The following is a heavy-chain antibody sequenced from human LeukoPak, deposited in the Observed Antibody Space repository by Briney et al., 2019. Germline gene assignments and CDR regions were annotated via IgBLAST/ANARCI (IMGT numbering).Heavy chain of an antibody. Sequence: ASVKVSCKASGYTFTSYGISWVRQAPGQGLEWMGWISAYSGNSNYAQKLQGRVTMTTDTSTSTAYMELRSLRSDDTAVYYCARDPRIQLYDYWGQGTLVTVSS. V-gene: IGHV1-18*01. CDR1: GYTFTSYG. CDR2: ISAYSGNS. J-gene: IGHJ4*02. CDR3: ARDPRIQLYDY. D-gene: IGHD5-18*01.